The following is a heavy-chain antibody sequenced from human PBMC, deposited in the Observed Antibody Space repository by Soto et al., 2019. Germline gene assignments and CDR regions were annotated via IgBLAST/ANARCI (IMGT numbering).Heavy chain of an antibody. CDR1: GFTFSSYA. CDR2: ISYGGGST. V-gene: IGHV3-23*01. D-gene: IGHD3-22*01. CDR3: AKGESYYYDSSGYWNY. Sequence: EVQLLESGGGLVQPGGSLRLSCAASGFTFSSYAMNWDRQAPGKGLEWVSGISYGGGSTNYADSVKGRFTISRDNSKNTLYLQMNSLRGEDTAVYYCAKGESYYYDSSGYWNYWGQGTLVTVSS. J-gene: IGHJ4*02.